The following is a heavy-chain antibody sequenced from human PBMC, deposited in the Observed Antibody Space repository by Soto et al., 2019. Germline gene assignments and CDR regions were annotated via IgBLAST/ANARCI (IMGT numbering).Heavy chain of an antibody. CDR2: ISGYNGNT. V-gene: IGHV1-18*04. CDR3: ARSYCSTTTCYSYWLDP. Sequence: QIQLVQSGAEVKKPGASVKVSCKASGYNFNIYGINWVRQAPGQGLEWMGWISGYNGNTNYAQKFQGRVTMTTDTSTSTAYREMRSLRSDDTAMYYCARSYCSTTTCYSYWLDPWGQGTLVTVSS. CDR1: GYNFNIYG. J-gene: IGHJ5*02. D-gene: IGHD2-2*02.